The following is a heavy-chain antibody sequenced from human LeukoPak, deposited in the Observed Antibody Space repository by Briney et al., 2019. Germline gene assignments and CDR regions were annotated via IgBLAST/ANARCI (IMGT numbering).Heavy chain of an antibody. CDR3: ARESDYGGNSNDNFDY. V-gene: IGHV3-21*01. J-gene: IGHJ4*02. CDR2: ISSSSYI. D-gene: IGHD4-23*01. Sequence: PGGSLRLSCAASGFTFSSYSMNWVRQAPGKGLEWVSSISSSSYIYYADSVKGRFTISRDNAKNSLYLQMNSLRAEDTAVYYCARESDYGGNSNDNFDYRGQGTLVTVSS. CDR1: GFTFSSYS.